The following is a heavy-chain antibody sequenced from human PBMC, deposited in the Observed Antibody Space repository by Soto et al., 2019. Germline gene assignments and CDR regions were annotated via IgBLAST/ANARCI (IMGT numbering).Heavy chain of an antibody. D-gene: IGHD3-10*01. V-gene: IGHV2-5*02. Sequence: QITLKESGPTLVKPTQTLTLTCTFSGFSLSTSGVGVGWIRQPPGKALEWLALIYWDDDNRYSPSLKSRLTITKDTSKNQVVLTMTNMDPVDTATYYCAHSSVLLWFGELLYWFDPWGQGTLVTVSS. CDR1: GFSLSTSGVG. J-gene: IGHJ5*02. CDR3: AHSSVLLWFGELLYWFDP. CDR2: IYWDDDN.